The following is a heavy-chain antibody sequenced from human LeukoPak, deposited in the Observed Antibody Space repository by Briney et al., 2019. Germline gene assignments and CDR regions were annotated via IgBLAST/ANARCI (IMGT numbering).Heavy chain of an antibody. J-gene: IGHJ3*02. CDR1: GFTFSTYT. CDR3: ARGPYGDYVDAFDI. D-gene: IGHD4-17*01. Sequence: GGSLRLSCAASGFTFSTYTMNWVRQAPGKGLEWVSYISDSSSIIYYADSVKGRFTLSRDNAKNSLYLQMNSLRGDDTAVYYCARGPYGDYVDAFDIWGQGTMVTVSS. CDR2: ISDSSSII. V-gene: IGHV3-48*01.